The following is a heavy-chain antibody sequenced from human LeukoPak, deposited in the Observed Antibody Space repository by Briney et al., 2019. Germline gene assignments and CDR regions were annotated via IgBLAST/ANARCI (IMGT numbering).Heavy chain of an antibody. V-gene: IGHV4-59*01. CDR1: GGSISSYY. Sequence: SETLSLTCTVSGGSISSYYWSWIRQPPGKGLEWIGYIYYSGSTNYNPSLKSRVTISVDTSKSQFSLKLSSVTAADTALYYCARESDGYNSYAFDIWGQGTMVTVSS. CDR3: ARESDGYNSYAFDI. D-gene: IGHD5-24*01. J-gene: IGHJ3*02. CDR2: IYYSGST.